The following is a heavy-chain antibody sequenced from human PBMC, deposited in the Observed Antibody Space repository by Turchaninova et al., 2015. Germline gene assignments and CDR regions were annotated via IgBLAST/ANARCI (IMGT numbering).Heavy chain of an antibody. Sequence: VQLLESGGGLVQPGGSLRLSCAASGFTFSTYSMSWVRQVTGEGLEGVWGICGRGSDGNTYIADSVQSQCHISRDNSKNPLYMKMQSLRADDTAVYYCAKIVVAGRFWGNFDYWGQGTLVTVSS. D-gene: IGHD6-19*01. CDR3: AKIVVAGRFWGNFDY. CDR2: ICGRGSDGNT. J-gene: IGHJ4*02. V-gene: IGHV3-23*01. CDR1: GFTFSTYS.